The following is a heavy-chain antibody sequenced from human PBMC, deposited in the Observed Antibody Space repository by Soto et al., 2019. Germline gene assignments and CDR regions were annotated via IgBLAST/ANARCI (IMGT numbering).Heavy chain of an antibody. CDR2: IYRSTYT. J-gene: IGHJ5*02. CDR3: ARLRFYDYKLNWFDP. Sequence: PSETLSLTCTVSGGSISSYYWSWIRQAPGKGLEWIGHIYRSTYTKYNPPLESRVTISLDTSENQFSLKVKSVTAADTAVYYCARLRFYDYKLNWFDPWGQGTLVTV. D-gene: IGHD5-12*01. CDR1: GGSISSYY. V-gene: IGHV4-59*01.